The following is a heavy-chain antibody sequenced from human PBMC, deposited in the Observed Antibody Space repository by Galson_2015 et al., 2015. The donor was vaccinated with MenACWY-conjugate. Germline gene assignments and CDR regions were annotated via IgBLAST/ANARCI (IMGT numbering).Heavy chain of an antibody. CDR2: ISSSSSYI. V-gene: IGHV3-21*01. CDR3: ARLAGGRGFSY. D-gene: IGHD2-8*02. CDR1: GFTLSSYG. J-gene: IGHJ4*02. Sequence: SLRLSCAASGFTLSSYGMNWVRQAPGKGLEWVSAISSSSSYIYYADSVKGRFTISRDNSKNSLYLQMNSLRAEDTAVYYCARLAGGRGFSYWGQGTLVTVSS.